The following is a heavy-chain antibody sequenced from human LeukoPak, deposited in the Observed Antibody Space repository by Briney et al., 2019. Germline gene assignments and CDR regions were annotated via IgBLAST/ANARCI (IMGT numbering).Heavy chain of an antibody. D-gene: IGHD2-15*01. CDR2: ISSSSSYI. J-gene: IGHJ4*02. CDR1: GGSISSSSYY. V-gene: IGHV3-21*01. Sequence: ETLSLTCTVSGGSISSSSYYWGWVRQAPGKGLEWVSSISSSSSYIYYADSVKGRFTISRDNAKNSLYLQMNSLRAEDTAVYYCARERREALRDYFDYWGQGTLVTASS. CDR3: ARERREALRDYFDY.